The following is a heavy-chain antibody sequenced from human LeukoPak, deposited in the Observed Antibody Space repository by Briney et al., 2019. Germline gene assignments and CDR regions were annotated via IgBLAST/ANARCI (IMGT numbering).Heavy chain of an antibody. D-gene: IGHD6-19*01. CDR1: GFTFSSYG. Sequence: GGSLRLSCAASGFTFSSYGMHWVRQTPGKGLEWVAFTRYDGSYKYHTDSVKGRFTISRDNSKNTLYLQMNSLRVEDTAVYYCAKDSPWYTSDWYVDHWGQGTLVTVSS. CDR2: TRYDGSYK. J-gene: IGHJ4*02. V-gene: IGHV3-30*02. CDR3: AKDSPWYTSDWYVDH.